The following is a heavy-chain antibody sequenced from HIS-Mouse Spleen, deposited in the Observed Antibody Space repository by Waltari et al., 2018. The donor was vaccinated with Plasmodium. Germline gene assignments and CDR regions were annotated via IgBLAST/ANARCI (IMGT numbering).Heavy chain of an antibody. CDR1: GGSISSSSYY. CDR2: IYYSGST. V-gene: IGHV4-39*07. J-gene: IGHJ4*02. Sequence: QLQLQESGPGLVKPSETLSLTCTVSGGSISSSSYYWGWIRQPPGKGLEWIGSIYYSGSTYYTPALKSRGTISVDTSKNQFSLKLSSVTAADTAVYYCARDPPRGVEDIYDPTEDYWGQGTLVTVSS. D-gene: IGHD2-15*01. CDR3: ARDPPRGVEDIYDPTEDY.